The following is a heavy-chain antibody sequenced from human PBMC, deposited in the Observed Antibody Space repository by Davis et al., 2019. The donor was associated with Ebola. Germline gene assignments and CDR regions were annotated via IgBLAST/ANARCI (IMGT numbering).Heavy chain of an antibody. CDR3: TTRLVHHFDY. J-gene: IGHJ4*02. D-gene: IGHD3-9*01. V-gene: IGHV3-23*01. CDR2: ISDGSRDT. Sequence: GESLKISCAASGFTFSSYTMNWVRQAPGKGLEWASTISDGSRDTHYADSVKGRFTISRDDSRSTVFLQMNALRAEDTALYYCTTRLVHHFDYWGRGTLVTVSS. CDR1: GFTFSSYT.